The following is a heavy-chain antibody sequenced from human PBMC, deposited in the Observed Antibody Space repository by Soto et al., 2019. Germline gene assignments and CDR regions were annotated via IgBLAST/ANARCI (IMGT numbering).Heavy chain of an antibody. V-gene: IGHV3-23*01. D-gene: IGHD4-17*01. CDR2: IRGGGNSA. CDR1: GFTFSGYA. CDR3: ARNRGLVTTSWHFGY. J-gene: IGHJ4*02. Sequence: EVQLLESGGDLVQPGRSLRLSCAASGFTFSGYAMSWVRQAPGKGLEWVSVIRGGGNSAYYADSVKGRFTISRDNSKNTLYLQMSSLKGEDTAVYYCARNRGLVTTSWHFGYWGQGTLVTVSS.